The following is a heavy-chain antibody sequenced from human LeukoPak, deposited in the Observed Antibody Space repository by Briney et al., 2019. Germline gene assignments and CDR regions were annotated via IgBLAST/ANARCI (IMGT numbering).Heavy chain of an antibody. CDR1: GFVFSNFS. D-gene: IGHD3-3*01. J-gene: IGHJ4*02. V-gene: IGHV3-48*01. CDR3: ASGPILRVFDY. CDR2: ISSRSRTL. Sequence: PGGSLRPSCAASGFVFSNFSMNWVRQTPGKGLEWVSYISSRSRTLHYADSAKGRFTVSRDNGKNALYLQMTGLTADDTAIYYCASGPILRVFDYWGQGILVTVSS.